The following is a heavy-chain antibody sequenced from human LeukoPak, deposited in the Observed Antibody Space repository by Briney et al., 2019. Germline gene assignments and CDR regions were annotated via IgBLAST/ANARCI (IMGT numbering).Heavy chain of an antibody. J-gene: IGHJ4*02. V-gene: IGHV3-7*01. CDR1: GFTVSSNY. CDR2: IKQDGSEK. CDR3: ARDLGTVVTYYFDY. Sequence: PGGSLRLSCAASGFTVSSNYMSWVRQAPGKGLEWVANIKQDGSEKYYVDSVKGRFTISRDNAKNSLYLQMNSLRAEDTAVYYCARDLGTVVTYYFDYWGQGTLDTVSS. D-gene: IGHD4-23*01.